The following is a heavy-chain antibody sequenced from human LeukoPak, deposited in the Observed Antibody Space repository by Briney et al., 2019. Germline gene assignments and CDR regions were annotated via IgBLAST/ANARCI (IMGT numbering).Heavy chain of an antibody. CDR3: ATSGSGRSWDWFDP. CDR2: LTQFFRRT. CDR1: GGSFRTYP. J-gene: IGHJ5*02. V-gene: IGHV1-69*05. Sequence: GASVKVSCKISGGSFRTYPISWVRQAPGQGLEWMGGLTQFFRRTNYTQSFQGRLTISTDESSTTAYMELSSLTTDDTAVYYCATSGSGRSWDWFDPWGQGTLVTVSS. D-gene: IGHD3-10*01.